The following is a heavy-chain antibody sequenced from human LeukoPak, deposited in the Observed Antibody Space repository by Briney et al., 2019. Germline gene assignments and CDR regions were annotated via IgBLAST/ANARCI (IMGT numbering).Heavy chain of an antibody. D-gene: IGHD3-3*01. J-gene: IGHJ4*02. Sequence: ASVKVSCKASGYTFTSYAMNWVRQAPGQGLEWMGWISGYNGKTKYAQKIQDRVTMTTDTSTTTAYMELRSLRSDDTAVYYCARLSLKVLEWSPTKGKETYYFDSWGQGTLVTVSS. V-gene: IGHV1-18*01. CDR1: GYTFTSYA. CDR3: ARLSLKVLEWSPTKGKETYYFDS. CDR2: ISGYNGKT.